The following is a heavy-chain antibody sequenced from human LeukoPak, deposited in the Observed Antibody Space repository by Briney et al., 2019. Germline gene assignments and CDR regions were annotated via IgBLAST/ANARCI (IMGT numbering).Heavy chain of an antibody. J-gene: IGHJ4*02. V-gene: IGHV3-74*01. CDR2: INSDGSST. D-gene: IGHD3-16*01. CDR3: AGERSDMIGD. Sequence: GGSLSLSCAVSGFTFSSYWMHWVRQAPGKGLVWVSRINSDGSSTIYADSVKGRFTISRDNAKNTLYLQMNSLRAEDTAVYYCAGERSDMIGDWGQGTLVTVSS. CDR1: GFTFSSYW.